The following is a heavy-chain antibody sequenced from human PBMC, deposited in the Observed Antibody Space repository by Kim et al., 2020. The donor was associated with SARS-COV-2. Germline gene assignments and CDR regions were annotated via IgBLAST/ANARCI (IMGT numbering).Heavy chain of an antibody. J-gene: IGHJ6*02. CDR2: IKQDGSEK. CDR1: GFTFSSYW. Sequence: GGSLRLSCAASGFTFSSYWMSWVRQAPGKGLEWVANIKQDGSEKYYVDSVKGRFTISRDNAKNSLYLQMNSLRAEDTAVYYCARGQWLPRGYYYYGMDVWGQGTTVTVSS. D-gene: IGHD6-19*01. V-gene: IGHV3-7*04. CDR3: ARGQWLPRGYYYYGMDV.